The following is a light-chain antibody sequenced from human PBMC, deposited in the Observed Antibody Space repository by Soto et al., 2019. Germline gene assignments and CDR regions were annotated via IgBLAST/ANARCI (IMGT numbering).Light chain of an antibody. V-gene: IGLV2-14*01. CDR2: EVS. Sequence: QSALTQPASVSGSPGQSITISCTGTSSDVGGYNYVSWYQQHPGKAPKLMIYEVSNRPSGVSNRFSGSKSGNTASLTISGLQAEHEADYYCSSYISCSTRVFGGRTKLTVL. CDR1: SSDVGGYNY. CDR3: SSYISCSTRV. J-gene: IGLJ2*01.